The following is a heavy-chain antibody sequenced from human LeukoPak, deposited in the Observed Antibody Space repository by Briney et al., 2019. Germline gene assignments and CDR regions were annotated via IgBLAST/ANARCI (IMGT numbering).Heavy chain of an antibody. CDR2: MNPNSGNT. D-gene: IGHD3-22*01. CDR1: GYTFTSYD. V-gene: IGHV1-8*03. J-gene: IGHJ4*02. Sequence: ASVKVSCKASGYTFTSYDINWVRQATGQGLEWMGWMNPNSGNTGYAQKFQGRVTITTDESTSTAYMELSSLRAEDTAVYYCARDTRHYYDSSGYYWGLDYWGQGTLVTVSS. CDR3: ARDTRHYYDSSGYYWGLDY.